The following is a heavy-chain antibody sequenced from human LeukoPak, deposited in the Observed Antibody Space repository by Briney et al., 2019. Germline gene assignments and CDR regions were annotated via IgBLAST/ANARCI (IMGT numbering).Heavy chain of an antibody. J-gene: IGHJ4*02. D-gene: IGHD6-13*01. CDR2: ISYDGSNK. CDR1: GFTFSNYG. Sequence: GGSLRLSCAASGFTFSNYGMHWVRQAPGKGLEWVAVISYDGSNKYYADSVKGRFTISRDNSKNTLYLQMNSLRAEDTAVYYCTRPQQQLVHEIDYWGQGTLVTVSS. V-gene: IGHV3-30*19. CDR3: TRPQQQLVHEIDY.